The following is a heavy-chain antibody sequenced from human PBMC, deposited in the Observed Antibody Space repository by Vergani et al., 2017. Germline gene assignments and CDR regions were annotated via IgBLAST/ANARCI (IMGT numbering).Heavy chain of an antibody. J-gene: IGHJ5*02. CDR2: IYYSGST. D-gene: IGHD2-15*01. V-gene: IGHV4-34*01. CDR3: ARDRGVVGYNWFDP. CDR1: GGSFSGYY. Sequence: QVQLQQWGAGLLKPSETLSLTCAVYGGSFSGYYWSWIRQPPGKGLEWIGSIYYSGSTYYNPSLKSRVTISVDTSKNQFSLKLSSVTAADTAVYYWARDRGVVGYNWFDPWGQGTLVTVSS.